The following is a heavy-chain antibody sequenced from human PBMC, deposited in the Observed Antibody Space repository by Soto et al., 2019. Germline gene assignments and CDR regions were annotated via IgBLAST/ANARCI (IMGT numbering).Heavy chain of an antibody. J-gene: IGHJ5*02. CDR2: ISSDGSDK. CDR1: GFIFSDYG. Sequence: PGGSLRLSCAASGFIFSDYGMHWVRQAPGKGLEWVAIISSDGSDKYYADSVKGRFTISRDNSKNTLYLQMNSLRAEDTAVYYCAKNHLPQSYYDLPWFDPWGQGTLVTVSS. CDR3: AKNHLPQSYYDLPWFDP. D-gene: IGHD3-3*01. V-gene: IGHV3-30*18.